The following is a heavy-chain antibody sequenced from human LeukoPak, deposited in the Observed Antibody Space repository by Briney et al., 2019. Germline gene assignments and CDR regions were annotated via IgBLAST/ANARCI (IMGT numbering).Heavy chain of an antibody. Sequence: SETLSLTCAVSGGSVSSIDFSWSWIRQPPGEGLEWIGYIHHSGSTYYNPSLKSRVTISVDRSKSHFSLKLSSVTAADPAVYYCARGGVGASMDVWGQGTTVTVSS. CDR1: GGSVSSIDFS. V-gene: IGHV4-30-2*01. J-gene: IGHJ6*02. CDR3: ARGGVGASMDV. D-gene: IGHD1-26*01. CDR2: IHHSGST.